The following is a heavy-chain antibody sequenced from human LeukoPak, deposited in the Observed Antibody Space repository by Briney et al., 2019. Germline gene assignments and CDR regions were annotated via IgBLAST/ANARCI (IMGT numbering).Heavy chain of an antibody. CDR2: ISTDGVST. J-gene: IGHJ4*02. V-gene: IGHV3-64D*06. D-gene: IGHD2-8*01. CDR3: IFHCDVTNCDLPHNN. Sequence: GGSLRLSCSASGFTFSTYALQWVRQAPGKGLEYVSSISTDGVSTFYANSVKGRFTISRDNSKNTLYLQMTSLRPEDTATYSCIFHCDVTNCDLPHNNWGQGTLVTVSS. CDR1: GFTFSTYA.